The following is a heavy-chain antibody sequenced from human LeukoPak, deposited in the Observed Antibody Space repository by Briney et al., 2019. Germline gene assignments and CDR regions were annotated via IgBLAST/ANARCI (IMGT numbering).Heavy chain of an antibody. CDR2: IYPGDSDT. CDR1: GYSFTNFR. D-gene: IGHD1-14*01. CDR3: ARHLAENVLSPPRFDP. J-gene: IGHJ5*02. V-gene: IGHV5-51*01. Sequence: GESLKISCKGSGYSFTNFRIGWVRQMPGKGLEWMGVIYPGDSDTRYSPSFQGQVTISADKSISTAYLQWSSLTASDTAMYYCARHLAENVLSPPRFDPWGQGTLVTVSS.